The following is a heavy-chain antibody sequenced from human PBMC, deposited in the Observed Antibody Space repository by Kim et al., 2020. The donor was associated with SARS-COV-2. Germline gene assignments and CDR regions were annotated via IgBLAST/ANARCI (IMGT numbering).Heavy chain of an antibody. Sequence: SETLSLTCTVSGGSISSYYWSWIRQPPGKGLEWIGYIYHSGSTNYNPSLKSRVTISVDTSKNQFSLKLSSVTAADTAVYYCVRSGSYYNFPLYYFYYWG. CDR1: GGSISSYY. V-gene: IGHV4-59*13. CDR3: VRSGSYYNFPLYYFYY. D-gene: IGHD3-10*01. J-gene: IGHJ4*01. CDR2: IYHSGST.